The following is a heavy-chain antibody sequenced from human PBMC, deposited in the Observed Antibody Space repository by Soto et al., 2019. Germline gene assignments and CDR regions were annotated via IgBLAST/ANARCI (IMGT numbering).Heavy chain of an antibody. V-gene: IGHV1-8*01. D-gene: IGHD3-10*01. Sequence: QVQLVQSGAEVKKPGASVKVSCKASGYTFTSYDINWVRQATGQGLEWMGWMNPNSGNTGYAQKFQGRVTMTRNTSISTAYMELSSLRSEDTAVYYCARSSGLGLLWFGEVNWCDPWGQGTLVTVSS. J-gene: IGHJ5*02. CDR3: ARSSGLGLLWFGEVNWCDP. CDR1: GYTFTSYD. CDR2: MNPNSGNT.